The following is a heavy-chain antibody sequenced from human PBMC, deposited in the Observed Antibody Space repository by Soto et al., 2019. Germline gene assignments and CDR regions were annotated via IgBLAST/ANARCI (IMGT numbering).Heavy chain of an antibody. J-gene: IGHJ3*02. Sequence: SSSRCGDPAQTVTVPCALSVVWQSAAEVGGGWIGDRRVIALEWLALIYWDNDKRYNPSLKTRLTITKDTSKNQVVLKMTNMDPVDTATYFCAHRKGDDYVWGSYKDAFAIWGQGTMVTVSS. D-gene: IGHD3-16*01. CDR3: AHRKGDDYVWGSYKDAFAI. V-gene: IGHV2-5*02. CDR1: VVWQSAAEVG. CDR2: IYWDNDK.